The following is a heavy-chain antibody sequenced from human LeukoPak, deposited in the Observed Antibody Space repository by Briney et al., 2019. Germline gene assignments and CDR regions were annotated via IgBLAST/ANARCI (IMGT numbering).Heavy chain of an antibody. V-gene: IGHV6-1*01. D-gene: IGHD1-1*01. CDR2: TYYRSKWYN. J-gene: IGHJ5*02. CDR3: ARNGVVAYIPRDNWNDGGPNWFDP. CDR1: GDSVSSNSAA. Sequence: SQTHSLTCAISGDSVSSNSAAWNWIRQSPSRGLEWLGRTYYRSKWYNDYAVSVKSRITINPDTSKNQFSLQLNSVTPEDTAVYYCARNGVVAYIPRDNWNDGGPNWFDPWGQGTLVTVSS.